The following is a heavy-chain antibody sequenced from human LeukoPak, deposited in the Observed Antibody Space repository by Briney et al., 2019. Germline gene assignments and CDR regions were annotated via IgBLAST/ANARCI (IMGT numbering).Heavy chain of an antibody. J-gene: IGHJ4*02. Sequence: GASVKVSCKASGGTFSSYAISWVRQAPGQGLEWMGGIIPIFGTANYAQKFQGRVTITADESTSTAYMELSSLRSEDTAVYYCARPRAAAGEFDYWGQETLVTVSS. CDR3: ARPRAAAGEFDY. V-gene: IGHV1-69*13. D-gene: IGHD6-13*01. CDR1: GGTFSSYA. CDR2: IIPIFGTA.